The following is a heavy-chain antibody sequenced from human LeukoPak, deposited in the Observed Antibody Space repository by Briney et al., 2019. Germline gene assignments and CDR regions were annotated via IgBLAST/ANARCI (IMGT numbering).Heavy chain of an antibody. CDR1: GFTFSSYE. Sequence: GGSLRLSCAASGFTFSSYEMNWVRQAPGKGLEWVSYISSSGSTIYYADSVKGRFTISRDNAKNSLYLQMNSLRAEDTAVYYCAREKGHYDILTGYYKVFDYWGQGTLVTVSS. D-gene: IGHD3-9*01. CDR3: AREKGHYDILTGYYKVFDY. V-gene: IGHV3-48*03. J-gene: IGHJ4*02. CDR2: ISSSGSTI.